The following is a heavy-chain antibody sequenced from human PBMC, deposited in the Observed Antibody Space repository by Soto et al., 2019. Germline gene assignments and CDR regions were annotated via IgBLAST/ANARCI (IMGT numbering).Heavy chain of an antibody. CDR1: DGSISSSSCY. V-gene: IGHV4-39*01. CDR3: AGGDYYHSSGYYFYYYTMDV. J-gene: IGHJ6*02. Sequence: SETLSLTCTVSDGSISSSSCYWGWILQPPWKVLEWIGNVYYGGSTYYNPSLKSRVTISVETSKSQFSLKLSSVTAADTAVYYCAGGDYYHSSGYYFYYYTMDVWGQGTTVTVSS. D-gene: IGHD3-22*01. CDR2: VYYGGST.